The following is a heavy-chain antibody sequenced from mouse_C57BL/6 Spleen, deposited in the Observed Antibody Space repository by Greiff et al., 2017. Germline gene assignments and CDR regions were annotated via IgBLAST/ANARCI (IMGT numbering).Heavy chain of an antibody. D-gene: IGHD2-1*01. Sequence: EVKLMESGGDLVKPGGSLKLSCAASGFTFSSYAMSWVRQTPDKRLEWVATISSGGSYTYYPDSVKGRFTISRDNAKNTLYLQMSSLKSEDTAMYYCARQDGNYAMDYWGQGTSVTVSS. CDR2: ISSGGSYT. J-gene: IGHJ4*01. CDR1: GFTFSSYA. CDR3: ARQDGNYAMDY. V-gene: IGHV5-6*01.